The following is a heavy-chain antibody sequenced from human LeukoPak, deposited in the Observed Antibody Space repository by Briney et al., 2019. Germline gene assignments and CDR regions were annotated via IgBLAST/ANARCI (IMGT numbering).Heavy chain of an antibody. J-gene: IGHJ3*02. CDR1: GFTVSSNY. D-gene: IGHD7-27*01. V-gene: IGHV3-53*01. Sequence: GGSLRLSCAASGFTVSSNYMSWVRQAPGKGLEWVSVIYSGGSTYYADSVKGRFTISRDNSKNTLYLQMNSLRAEDTAVYYCARGTGDRRGDAFDIWGQGTMVTVSS. CDR3: ARGTGDRRGDAFDI. CDR2: IYSGGST.